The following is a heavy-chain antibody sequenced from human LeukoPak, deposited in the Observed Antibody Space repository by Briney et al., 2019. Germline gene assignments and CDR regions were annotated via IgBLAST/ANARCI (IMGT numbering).Heavy chain of an antibody. CDR2: ISGSGGST. J-gene: IGHJ4*02. D-gene: IGHD6-13*01. CDR1: GFTFSSYA. CDR3: AKDPRIAAAGMLDY. V-gene: IGHV3-23*01. Sequence: GGSLTLSCAASGFTFSSYAMSWVRQAPGKGLEWVSAISGSGGSTYYADSVKGRFTISRDNSKNTLYLQMNSLRAEDTAVYYCAKDPRIAAAGMLDYWGQGTLVTVSS.